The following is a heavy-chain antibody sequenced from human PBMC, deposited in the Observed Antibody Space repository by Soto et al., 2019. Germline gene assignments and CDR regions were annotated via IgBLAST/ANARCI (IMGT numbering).Heavy chain of an antibody. V-gene: IGHV3-13*01. J-gene: IGHJ6*02. Sequence: PGXSLRLSCVASGFTFSSYDMHWVHQATGKGLEWVSAIGTAGDTYYPGSVKGRFTISRENAKNSLYLQMNSLRAEDTAVYYCARVRYSSGDYYGMDVWGQGTTVTVS. CDR2: IGTAGDT. D-gene: IGHD6-19*01. CDR3: ARVRYSSGDYYGMDV. CDR1: GFTFSSYD.